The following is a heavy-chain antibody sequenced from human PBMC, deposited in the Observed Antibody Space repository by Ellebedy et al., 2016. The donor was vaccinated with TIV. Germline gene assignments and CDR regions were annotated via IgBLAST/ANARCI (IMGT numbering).Heavy chain of an antibody. V-gene: IGHV3-23*01. CDR3: AKGWSSETARYGEY. CDR2: ISGSGGNT. Sequence: PGGSLRLSCAASGFTFTSYAMSWVRQAPGKGLEWVSSISGSGGNTYYADSVKGRVTISKDNSKNTLYLQMNSLRAEDTAVYYCAKGWSSETARYGEYWGQGTLVTVSS. D-gene: IGHD3-10*01. CDR1: GFTFTSYA. J-gene: IGHJ4*02.